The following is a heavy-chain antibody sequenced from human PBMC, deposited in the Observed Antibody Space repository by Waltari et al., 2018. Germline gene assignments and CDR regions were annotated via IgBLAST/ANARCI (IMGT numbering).Heavy chain of an antibody. CDR2: ISGGGYPI. CDR3: APMGASRLTWTD. J-gene: IGHJ4*02. Sequence: EVQLVESGGGLVQPGGSLRLSCAASGFSFSSYGMNWVRQAPGKGLEWVAYISGGGYPIYYEDSVKGRFTISRDNAKNSLFLQMNGLRAEDTAVYYCAPMGASRLTWTDWGQGTLVTVSS. D-gene: IGHD1-26*01. V-gene: IGHV3-48*01. CDR1: GFSFSSYG.